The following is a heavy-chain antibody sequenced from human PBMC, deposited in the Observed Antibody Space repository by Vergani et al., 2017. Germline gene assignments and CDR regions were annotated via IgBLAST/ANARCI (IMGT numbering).Heavy chain of an antibody. Sequence: QLQLQESGPGLVKPSETLSLTCTVSGGSISSSRYYWGWIRQPPGKGMEWIGSTYYSGSTYYNPSLKRRVTISGDTSKNQFSLKRSSVTAADTAVYYCARHIVVVVAATPTGNNWFDPWGQGTLVTVSS. D-gene: IGHD2-15*01. CDR1: GGSISSSRYY. J-gene: IGHJ5*02. CDR2: TYYSGST. CDR3: ARHIVVVVAATPTGNNWFDP. V-gene: IGHV4-39*01.